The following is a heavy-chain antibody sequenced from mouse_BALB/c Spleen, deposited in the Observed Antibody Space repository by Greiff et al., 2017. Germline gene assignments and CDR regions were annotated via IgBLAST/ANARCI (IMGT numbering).Heavy chain of an antibody. CDR1: GYAFTNYL. D-gene: IGHD2-3*01. CDR3: ARWLLRNPFAY. CDR2: INPGSGGT. V-gene: IGHV1-54*01. J-gene: IGHJ3*01. Sequence: VKLMESGAELVRPGTSVKVSCKASGYAFTNYLIEWVKQRPGQGLEWIGVINPGSGGTNYNEKFKGKATLTADKSSSTAYMQLSSLTSDDSAVYFCARWLLRNPFAYWGQGTLVTVSA.